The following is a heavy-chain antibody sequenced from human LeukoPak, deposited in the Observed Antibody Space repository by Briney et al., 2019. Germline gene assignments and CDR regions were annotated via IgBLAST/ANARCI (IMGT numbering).Heavy chain of an antibody. V-gene: IGHV4-38-2*02. J-gene: IGHJ4*02. CDR3: ARVAGTWGIDY. CDR1: GYSISSGYY. CDR2: IYHSGST. D-gene: IGHD6-13*01. Sequence: PSETLSLTCTVSGYSISSGYYWGWIRQPPGKGLGWIGSIYHSGSTYYNPSLKSRVTISVDTSKNQFSLKLSSVTAADTAVYYYARVAGTWGIDYWVQGTLVTVSS.